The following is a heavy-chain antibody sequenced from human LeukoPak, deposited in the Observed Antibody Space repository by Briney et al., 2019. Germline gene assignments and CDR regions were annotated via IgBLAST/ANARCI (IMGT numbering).Heavy chain of an antibody. CDR2: LSSSGSTI. Sequence: GGSLRLSCAASGFTFSDYYMSWIRQAPGKGLEWVSYLSSSGSTIYYADSVKGRFTISRDNAKNSLYLQMNSLRAEDTAVYYCARNGLDYYDSSGYLAGFDYWGQGTLVTVSS. CDR1: GFTFSDYY. V-gene: IGHV3-11*01. CDR3: ARNGLDYYDSSGYLAGFDY. J-gene: IGHJ4*02. D-gene: IGHD3-22*01.